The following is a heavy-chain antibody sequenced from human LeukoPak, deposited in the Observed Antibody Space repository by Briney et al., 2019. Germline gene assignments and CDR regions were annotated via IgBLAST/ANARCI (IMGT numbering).Heavy chain of an antibody. Sequence: PGGSLRLSCAASGFTFSSYSMNWVRQAPGKGLECVSYISGSSATIYYADSVKGRFTISRDNAKNSLYLQMNSLSGDDTAVYYCARDQAAGLDHWGQGTLVTVSS. D-gene: IGHD6-13*01. V-gene: IGHV3-48*01. CDR2: ISGSSATI. J-gene: IGHJ4*02. CDR3: ARDQAAGLDH. CDR1: GFTFSSYS.